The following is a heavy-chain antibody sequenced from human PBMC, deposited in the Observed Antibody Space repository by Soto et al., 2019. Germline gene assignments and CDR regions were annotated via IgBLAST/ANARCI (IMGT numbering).Heavy chain of an antibody. CDR3: ARDRAYYDFWSGYPRPTYYYYGMDV. J-gene: IGHJ6*02. D-gene: IGHD3-3*01. CDR1: RFTFSSYA. CDR2: ISYDGSNK. V-gene: IGHV3-30-3*01. Sequence: GGSLRLSCAASRFTFSSYAMHWVRQAPGKGLEWVAVISYDGSNKYYADSVKGRFTISRDNSKNTLYLQMNSLRAEDTAVYYCARDRAYYDFWSGYPRPTYYYYGMDVWGQGTMVTVSS.